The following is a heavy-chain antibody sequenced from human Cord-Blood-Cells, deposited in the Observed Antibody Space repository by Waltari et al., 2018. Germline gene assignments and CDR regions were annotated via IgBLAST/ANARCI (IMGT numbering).Heavy chain of an antibody. D-gene: IGHD2-15*01. CDR3: ARGFCSGGSCYKHNWFDP. V-gene: IGHV4-34*01. CDR1: GGSFSGYY. Sequence: QVQLQQWGAGLLKPSETLSLTCAVYGGSFSGYYWCWIRQPPGKGLEWIGEINHSGSTNYNPSLKSRVTISVDTSKNQFSLKLSSVTAADTAVYYCARGFCSGGSCYKHNWFDPWGQGTLVTVSS. CDR2: INHSGST. J-gene: IGHJ5*02.